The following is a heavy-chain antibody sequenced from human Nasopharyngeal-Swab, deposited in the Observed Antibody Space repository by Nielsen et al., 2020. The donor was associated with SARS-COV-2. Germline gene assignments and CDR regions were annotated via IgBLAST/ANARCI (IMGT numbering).Heavy chain of an antibody. CDR2: ISAYNGNT. V-gene: IGHV1-18*01. Sequence: ASVKVSCKASGYTFTSYCISWVRQAPGQGLEWMGWISAYNGNTNYAQKLQGRVTMTTDTSTSTAYMELRSLRSDDTAVYYCARRSSRDYYDSSGYEDYWGQGTLVTVSS. D-gene: IGHD3-22*01. CDR1: GYTFTSYC. CDR3: ARRSSRDYYDSSGYEDY. J-gene: IGHJ4*02.